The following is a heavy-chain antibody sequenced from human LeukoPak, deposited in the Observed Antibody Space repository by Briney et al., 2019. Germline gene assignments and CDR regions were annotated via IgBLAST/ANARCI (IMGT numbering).Heavy chain of an antibody. CDR1: GYTFTSYD. Sequence: GASVKVSCKASGYTFTSYDINWVRQATGQGLEWMGWMNPNSGNTGYAQKFQGRVTMTRNTSISTAYMELSSLRSEDTAVYYCARRTGYSSGWYVDYYGMDVWGQGTTVTVSS. D-gene: IGHD6-19*01. CDR3: ARRTGYSSGWYVDYYGMDV. V-gene: IGHV1-8*01. J-gene: IGHJ6*02. CDR2: MNPNSGNT.